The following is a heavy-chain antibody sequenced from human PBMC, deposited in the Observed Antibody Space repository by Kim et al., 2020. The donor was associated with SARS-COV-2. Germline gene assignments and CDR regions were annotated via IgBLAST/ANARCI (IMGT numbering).Heavy chain of an antibody. J-gene: IGHJ4*02. CDR1: GFTFSSYA. CDR2: ISGSGGST. Sequence: GGSLRLSCAASGFTFSSYAMSWVRQAPGKGLEWVSAISGSGGSTYYADSVKGRFTISRDNSKNTLYLQMNSLRAEDTAVYYCAKLEDSSGYYYYYFDYWGQGTLVTVSS. V-gene: IGHV3-23*01. D-gene: IGHD3-22*01. CDR3: AKLEDSSGYYYYYFDY.